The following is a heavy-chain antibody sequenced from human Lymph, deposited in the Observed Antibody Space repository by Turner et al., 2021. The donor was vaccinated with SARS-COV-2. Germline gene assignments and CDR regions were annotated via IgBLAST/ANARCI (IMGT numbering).Heavy chain of an antibody. D-gene: IGHD1-26*01. Sequence: QVQLVQSGAEVKKPGAPVQVSCKAPGYTITSYDINWGRQATGQGLEWMAWRNPNSGNTGYAQKFQGRVTMTRNTSISTAYMELSSLRSEDTAVYYCARGRYSGGGMDVWGQGTTVTVSS. CDR1: GYTITSYD. V-gene: IGHV1-8*02. J-gene: IGHJ6*02. CDR2: RNPNSGNT. CDR3: ARGRYSGGGMDV.